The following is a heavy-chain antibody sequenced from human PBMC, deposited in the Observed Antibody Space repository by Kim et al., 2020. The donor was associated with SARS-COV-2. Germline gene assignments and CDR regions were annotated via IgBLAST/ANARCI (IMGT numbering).Heavy chain of an antibody. D-gene: IGHD2-2*01. CDR1: GGSISSGGYY. CDR3: AKDRVVTDAIPVGYGIDV. CDR2: TYYSGST. Sequence: SETLSLTCTVSGGSISSGGYYWSWNRQHQGKGLEWIGYTYYSGSTYYNPSLKSRVTISVDTSKNQFSLQLSSVTAADTAVYYCAKDRVVTDAIPVGYGIDVRRQATTVTVSS. V-gene: IGHV4-31*03. J-gene: IGHJ6*02.